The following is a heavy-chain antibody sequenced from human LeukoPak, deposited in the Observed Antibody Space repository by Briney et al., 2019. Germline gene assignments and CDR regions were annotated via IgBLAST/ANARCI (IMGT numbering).Heavy chain of an antibody. CDR1: GYTFTSYA. J-gene: IGHJ6*02. CDR3: ARAEVRGVIHYYYYGMDV. CDR2: INAGNGNT. D-gene: IGHD3-10*01. V-gene: IGHV1-3*01. Sequence: GASVKVSCKASGYTFTSYAMHWVRQAPGQRLEWMGWINAGNGNTKYSQKFQGRVTITRDTSASTAYMELSSLRSEDTAVYYCARAEVRGVIHYYYYGMDVWGQGTTVTVSS.